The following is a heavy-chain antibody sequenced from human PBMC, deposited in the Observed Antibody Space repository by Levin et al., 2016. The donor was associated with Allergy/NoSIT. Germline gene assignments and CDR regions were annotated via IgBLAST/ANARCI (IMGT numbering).Heavy chain of an antibody. J-gene: IGHJ4*02. CDR3: AREAAFDVREDY. CDR2: IIPILRKA. Sequence: SVKVSCKASGGTLFNYAISWVRQAPGQGLEWMGTIIPILRKAHYAQKFQDRVTISADESTDTAYMELSSLRSEDTAVYYCAREAAFDVREDYWGQGTLVTVSS. V-gene: IGHV1-69*11. CDR1: GGTLFNYA.